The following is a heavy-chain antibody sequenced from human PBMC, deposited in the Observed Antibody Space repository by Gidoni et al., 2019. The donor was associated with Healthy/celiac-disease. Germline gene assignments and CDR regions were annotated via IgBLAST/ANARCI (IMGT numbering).Heavy chain of an antibody. CDR2: IKSKTDGGTT. Sequence: EVQLVESGGGLVKPGGSLRLSCAASGFTFCNAWMSWVRQAPGKGLEWVGRIKSKTDGGTTDYAAPVKGRFTISRDDSKNTLYLQMNSLKTEDTAVYYCTTNTPWGYSYGYEDYWGQGTLVTVSS. CDR3: TTNTPWGYSYGYEDY. J-gene: IGHJ4*02. D-gene: IGHD5-18*01. V-gene: IGHV3-15*01. CDR1: GFTFCNAW.